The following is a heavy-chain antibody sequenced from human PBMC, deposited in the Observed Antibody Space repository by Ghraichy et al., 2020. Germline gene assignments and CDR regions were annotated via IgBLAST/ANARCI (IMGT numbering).Heavy chain of an antibody. D-gene: IGHD1-26*01. CDR2: IHSRGNT. J-gene: IGHJ5*02. CDR1: GGSINNYY. CDR3: SRAPGVGWAGNWFDL. Sequence: SETLSLTCTVSGGSINNYYWTWSRQPPGEGLEWIGYIHSRGNTNYNPSLKSRVSISLDQSNNEFSLSLTSVTAADTAVYYCSRAPGVGWAGNWFDLWGQGVLVTVSS. V-gene: IGHV4-59*01.